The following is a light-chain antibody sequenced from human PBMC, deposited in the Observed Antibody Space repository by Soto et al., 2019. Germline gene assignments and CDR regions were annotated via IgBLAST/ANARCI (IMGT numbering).Light chain of an antibody. V-gene: IGKV1D-8*01. J-gene: IGKJ1*01. CDR1: QCIRSY. Sequence: VFGMAQSPSLLSACTGDRVAVSGRMSQCIRSYLAWYQQKPGKAPELLIYAASTLQSGVPSRFSGSGSGTDFTLTISCLQSEDFATYYCQQYYSFPRTFGQGTKVDNK. CDR2: AAS. CDR3: QQYYSFPRT.